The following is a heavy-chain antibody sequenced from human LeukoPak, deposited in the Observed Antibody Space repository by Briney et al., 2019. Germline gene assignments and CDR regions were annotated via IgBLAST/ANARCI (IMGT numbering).Heavy chain of an antibody. J-gene: IGHJ6*03. V-gene: IGHV1-2*06. CDR3: ARDGTSYYYDSSGYSHYYSYYMDV. Sequence: ASVKVSCKASGYTFTGYFIHWVRQAPGQGLEWVGRINTDNGGTNYAQKFQGRVTMTRDTSVTTAYMEPSGLRSDDTAVYFCARDGTSYYYDSSGYSHYYSYYMDVWGKGTTITVSS. D-gene: IGHD3-22*01. CDR2: INTDNGGT. CDR1: GYTFTGYF.